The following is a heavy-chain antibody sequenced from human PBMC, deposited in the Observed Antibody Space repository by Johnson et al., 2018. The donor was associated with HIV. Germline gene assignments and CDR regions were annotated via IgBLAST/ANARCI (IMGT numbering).Heavy chain of an antibody. V-gene: IGHV3-30*04. D-gene: IGHD6-19*01. Sequence: QVQLVESGGGVVQPGRSLRLSCVVSGFTFSSYPMHWVRQAPGKGLEWVAIISYDGNNKYYADSVKGRFTISRDNSKNTLYLQMNSLTPEDTAVYYCASLGGLGRFDVWGQGTMVTVSS. J-gene: IGHJ3*01. CDR3: ASLGGLGRFDV. CDR1: GFTFSSYP. CDR2: ISYDGNNK.